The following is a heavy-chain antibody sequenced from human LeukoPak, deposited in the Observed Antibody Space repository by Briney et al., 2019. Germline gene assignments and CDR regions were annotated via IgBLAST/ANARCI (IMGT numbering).Heavy chain of an antibody. CDR2: ITGRSSYN. Sequence: GGSLRLSCAASGFVFSNYNMKWVRQAPGRGLEWVSSITGRSSYNYHADSVKGRFTISRDNAKNSLYLQMNSLRPEDTAVYYCARDGYSYGFLDSWGQGTLVTVSS. CDR3: ARDGYSYGFLDS. CDR1: GFVFSNYN. V-gene: IGHV3-21*06. D-gene: IGHD5-12*01. J-gene: IGHJ4*02.